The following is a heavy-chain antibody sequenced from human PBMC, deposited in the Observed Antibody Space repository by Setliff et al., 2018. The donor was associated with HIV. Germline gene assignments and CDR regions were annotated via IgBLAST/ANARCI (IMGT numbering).Heavy chain of an antibody. CDR3: ARLAEDYYDSGTWEVDY. CDR2: IKTSGRT. Sequence: NPSETLSLTCTVSGGSIRSYYWSWIRQPAGKGLEWIGFIKTSGRTNYKPSLKSRVTISLDTSKNQFSLRLNSVTATDTAVYYCARLAEDYYDSGTWEVDYWAHGTLVTVSS. V-gene: IGHV4-4*09. D-gene: IGHD3-10*01. CDR1: GGSIRSYY. J-gene: IGHJ4*01.